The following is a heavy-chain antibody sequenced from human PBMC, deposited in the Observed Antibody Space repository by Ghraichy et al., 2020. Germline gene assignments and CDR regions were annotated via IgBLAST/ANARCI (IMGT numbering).Heavy chain of an antibody. Sequence: SETLSLTCTVSGGSISSYYWSWIRQPPGKGLEWIGYIYYSGSTNYNPSLKSRVTISVDTSKNQFSPKLSSVTAADTAVYFCARVHGANFDYLGQGTLVTVSS. J-gene: IGHJ4*02. CDR3: ARVHGANFDY. CDR2: IYYSGST. V-gene: IGHV4-59*01. CDR1: GGSISSYY. D-gene: IGHD4-17*01.